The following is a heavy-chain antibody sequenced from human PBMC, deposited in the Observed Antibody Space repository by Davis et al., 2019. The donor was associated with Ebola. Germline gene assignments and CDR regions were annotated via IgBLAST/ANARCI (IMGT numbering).Heavy chain of an antibody. CDR1: GGSITSYY. CDR2: IYYSGST. J-gene: IGHJ6*03. Sequence: MPGGSRRPSCTLPGGSITSYYGRCLRQPPGKGPERNGYIYYSGSTNYNPCLKSRVTISVDTSKNQFSLKLSSVTAADTAVYYCARGDRVGWYYYYYMDVWGKGTTVTVSS. V-gene: IGHV4-59*01. D-gene: IGHD5-12*01. CDR3: ARGDRVGWYYYYYMDV.